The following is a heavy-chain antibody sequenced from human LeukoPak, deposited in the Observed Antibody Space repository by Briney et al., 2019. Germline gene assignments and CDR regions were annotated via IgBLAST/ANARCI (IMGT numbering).Heavy chain of an antibody. CDR1: GYTFTGYY. Sequence: ASVKVSCKASGYTFTGYYMHWVRQAPGQGLEWMGWINPNSGGTNYAQKFQGRVTMTRDTSISTAYMELSRLRSDDTAVYYCAKDPGDYGDYVYAFDIWGQGTMVTVSS. CDR2: INPNSGGT. D-gene: IGHD4-17*01. V-gene: IGHV1-2*02. J-gene: IGHJ3*02. CDR3: AKDPGDYGDYVYAFDI.